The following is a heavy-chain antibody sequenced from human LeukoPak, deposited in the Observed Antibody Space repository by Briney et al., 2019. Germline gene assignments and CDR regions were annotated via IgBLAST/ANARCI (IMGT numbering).Heavy chain of an antibody. CDR1: AFTFSNAW. CDR2: INSRSTTI. V-gene: IGHV3-48*04. CDR3: AREGMTTFVSDWYLDL. D-gene: IGHD3-16*01. J-gene: IGHJ2*01. Sequence: GGSLRLSCAASAFTFSNAWMSWVRQAPGKGLEWVSFINSRSTTIYYADSVEGRFTISRDNAKNSLYLQMNSLRAEDTAVYYCAREGMTTFVSDWYLDLWGRGTLVSVSS.